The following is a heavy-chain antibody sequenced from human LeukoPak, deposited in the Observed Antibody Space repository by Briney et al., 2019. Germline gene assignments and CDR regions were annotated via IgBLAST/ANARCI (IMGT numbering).Heavy chain of an antibody. Sequence: SVKVSCKASGGTFSSYAISWVRQAPGQGLEWMGGIIPIFGTANYAQKFQGRVTITADKSTSTAYMELSSLRSEDTAVYYCARDPTNDYYYYYMDVWGKGTTVTVSS. V-gene: IGHV1-69*06. CDR2: IIPIFGTA. J-gene: IGHJ6*03. CDR3: ARDPTNDYYYYYMDV. CDR1: GGTFSSYA. D-gene: IGHD1-1*01.